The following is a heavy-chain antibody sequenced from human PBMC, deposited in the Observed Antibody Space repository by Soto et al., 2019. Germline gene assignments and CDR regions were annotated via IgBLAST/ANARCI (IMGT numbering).Heavy chain of an antibody. CDR2: INAGNGNT. CDR1: GDAVASYS. V-gene: IGHV1-3*01. D-gene: IGHD6-19*01. Sequence: ASAELCCKASGDAVASYSRQWVRHAPGQRLEWMGWINAGNGNTKYSQKFQGRATIIADDSTTTAYLEMSSLRSEDTAIYYCARVEAVAGLYNYPGLDVRGQATAVPVS. J-gene: IGHJ6*02. CDR3: ARVEAVAGLYNYPGLDV.